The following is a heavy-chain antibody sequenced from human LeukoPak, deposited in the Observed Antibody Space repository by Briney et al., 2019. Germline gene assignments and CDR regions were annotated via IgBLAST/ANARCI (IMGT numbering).Heavy chain of an antibody. D-gene: IGHD2-15*01. V-gene: IGHV3-15*01. CDR2: TQSKTDGGTI. CDR1: GFTFSNAW. J-gene: IGHJ4*02. Sequence: PGGSLRLSCSASGFTFSNAWMSWVRQAPGKGLEWVGRTQSKTDGGTIDYAAPVKGRFTISRDDSKNMLYLQMNSLKTEDTAVYYCATFGYCNGGGCSGFDYWGQGALVAVSS. CDR3: ATFGYCNGGGCSGFDY.